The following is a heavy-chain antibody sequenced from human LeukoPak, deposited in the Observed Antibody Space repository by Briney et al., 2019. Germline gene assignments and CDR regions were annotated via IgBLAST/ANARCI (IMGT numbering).Heavy chain of an antibody. CDR2: MSAYNGKT. D-gene: IGHD1-26*01. V-gene: IGHV1-18*01. CDR3: ARLGAYSGSYDFDY. CDR1: GYSFTSYG. Sequence: GASVKVSCKASGYSFTSYGFNWVRQAPGQGLEWMGWMSAYNGKTNYAQKLQGRVTMTTDTSTSTAYMELRSLRSDDTAVYYCARLGAYSGSYDFDYWGQGTLVTVSS. J-gene: IGHJ4*02.